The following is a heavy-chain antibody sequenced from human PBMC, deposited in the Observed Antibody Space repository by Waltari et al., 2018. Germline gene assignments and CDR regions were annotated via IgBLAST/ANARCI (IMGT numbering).Heavy chain of an antibody. V-gene: IGHV3-23*01. CDR1: AFTFSSYD. J-gene: IGHJ4*02. Sequence: EVQLLESGGGLVQPGESLRLSCAASAFTFSSYDMSWVRQAPGKGLDWVSSIRASGDSTYYADSVKGRFTISRDNSKDTLYLQMNSLRADDTAVYYCARGVRVIDSWGQGTLVTVSS. D-gene: IGHD3-10*01. CDR3: ARGVRVIDS. CDR2: IRASGDST.